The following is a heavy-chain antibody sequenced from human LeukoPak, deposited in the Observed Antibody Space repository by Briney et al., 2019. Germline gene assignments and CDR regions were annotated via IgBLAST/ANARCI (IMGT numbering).Heavy chain of an antibody. D-gene: IGHD6-19*01. CDR1: GGSFSGYY. Sequence: PSETLSLTCAVYGGSFSGYYWSWIRQPPGKGLEWIGEINHSGSTNYNPSLKSRVTISVDTSKNQFSLKLSSVTAADTAVYYCARGNSSGWYFHVSAFDYWGQGTLVTVSS. CDR3: ARGNSSGWYFHVSAFDY. CDR2: INHSGST. V-gene: IGHV4-34*01. J-gene: IGHJ4*02.